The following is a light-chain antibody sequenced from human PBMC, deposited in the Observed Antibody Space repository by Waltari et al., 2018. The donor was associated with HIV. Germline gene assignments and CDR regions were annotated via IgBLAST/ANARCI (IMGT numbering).Light chain of an antibody. Sequence: QSVLTQPPSASGTPGQRVTIPCSGSSSNIGSNPVNWYQQLPGTAPKLLMYSNNHLRSGVPARFSGSMSGTSASLVISGLQSENEGDYYCTAWDDSLKGVFGGGTTLTIL. V-gene: IGLV1-44*01. CDR3: TAWDDSLKGV. CDR1: SSNIGSNP. J-gene: IGLJ3*02. CDR2: SNN.